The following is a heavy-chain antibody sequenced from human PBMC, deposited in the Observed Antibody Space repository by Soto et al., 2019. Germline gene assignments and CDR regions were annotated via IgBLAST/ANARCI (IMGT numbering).Heavy chain of an antibody. CDR3: ASLYETVTTDAY. CDR1: GGSISSSSYY. J-gene: IGHJ4*02. Sequence: QLQLQESGPGLVKPSETLTLTCTVSGGSISSSSYYWGWIRQPPGKGLEWIGSIYYSGSTYYNPSLKSRVTISVDTSKNQFSLKLSSVTAADTAVYYCASLYETVTTDAYWGQGTLVTVSS. CDR2: IYYSGST. D-gene: IGHD4-17*01. V-gene: IGHV4-39*01.